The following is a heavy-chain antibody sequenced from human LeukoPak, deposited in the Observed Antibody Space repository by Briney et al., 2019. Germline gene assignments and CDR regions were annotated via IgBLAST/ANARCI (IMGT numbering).Heavy chain of an antibody. V-gene: IGHV1-2*04. CDR2: INPNSGGT. J-gene: IGHJ5*02. Sequence: ASVKVSCKACGYTFTGYYMRWVRQAPGQGLEWMGWINPNSGGTNYAQKFQGWVTMTRDTSISTAYMELSRLRSDDTAVYYCARDGVSLPFDPWGQGTLVTVSS. CDR3: ARDGVSLPFDP. D-gene: IGHD6-13*01. CDR1: GYTFTGYY.